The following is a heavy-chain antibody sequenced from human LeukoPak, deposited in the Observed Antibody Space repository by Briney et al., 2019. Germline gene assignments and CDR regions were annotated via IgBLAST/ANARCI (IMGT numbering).Heavy chain of an antibody. Sequence: GRSLRLSCAASGFTFDDYAMHWVRQAPGKGLEWVSGNSWNSGSIGYADSVKGRFTISRDNAKNSLYLQMNSLRAEDTALYYCAKDKATAHYYYMDVWGKGTTVTVSS. CDR2: NSWNSGSI. J-gene: IGHJ6*03. CDR1: GFTFDDYA. CDR3: AKDKATAHYYYMDV. V-gene: IGHV3-9*01. D-gene: IGHD5-24*01.